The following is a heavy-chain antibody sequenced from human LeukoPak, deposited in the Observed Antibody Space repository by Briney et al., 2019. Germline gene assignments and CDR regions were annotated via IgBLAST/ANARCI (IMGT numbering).Heavy chain of an antibody. Sequence: ASVKVSCKASGYIFSSYGISWVRQAPGQGLEWMGWISVYNGNTNYAQKLQGRVTMTTDTSTGTAYMELRSLRSDDTAVYYCARLSGYDEYPDYWGQGTLVTVSS. J-gene: IGHJ4*02. D-gene: IGHD6-13*01. CDR2: ISVYNGNT. CDR3: ARLSGYDEYPDY. V-gene: IGHV1-18*01. CDR1: GYIFSSYG.